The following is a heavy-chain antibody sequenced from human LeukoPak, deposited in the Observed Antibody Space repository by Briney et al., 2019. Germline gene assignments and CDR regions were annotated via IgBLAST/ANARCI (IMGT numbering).Heavy chain of an antibody. D-gene: IGHD6-13*01. Sequence: ASVKVSCKASGYTFTSYGISWVRQAPGQGLEWMGWISAYNGNTNYAQKLQGRVTMTTDTSTSTAYMELRSLRSDDTAVYYCARGTFSWYSSSWGLRYFDLWGRGTLVTVSS. V-gene: IGHV1-18*01. J-gene: IGHJ2*01. CDR2: ISAYNGNT. CDR1: GYTFTSYG. CDR3: ARGTFSWYSSSWGLRYFDL.